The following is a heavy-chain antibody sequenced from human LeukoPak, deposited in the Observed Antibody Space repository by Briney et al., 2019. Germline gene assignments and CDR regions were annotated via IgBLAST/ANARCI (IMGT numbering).Heavy chain of an antibody. V-gene: IGHV3-7*01. D-gene: IGHD1-26*01. J-gene: IGHJ4*02. CDR3: ATSGASSY. CDR2: IKQDGSEK. Sequence: GGSLRLSCAASGFTFSSYWMSWVRQAPGKGLEWVANIKQDGSEKYYVGSVKGRSTISRDNAKNSLFLQMNSLRAEDTAVYYCATSGASSYWGQGTLVIVSS. CDR1: GFTFSSYW.